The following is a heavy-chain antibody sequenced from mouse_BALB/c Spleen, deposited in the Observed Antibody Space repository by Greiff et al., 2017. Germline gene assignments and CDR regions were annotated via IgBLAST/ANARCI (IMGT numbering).Heavy chain of an antibody. CDR1: GYTFTNYW. CDR3: AGGDDAMDY. CDR2: IYPGGGYT. Sequence: QVQLKQSGAELVRPGTSVKISCKASGYTFTNYWLGWVKQRPGHGLEWIGDIYPGGGYTNYNEKFKGKATLTADTSSSTAYLQLSSLTSEDAAVYFCAGGDDAMDYWGQGTSVTVSS. J-gene: IGHJ4*01. V-gene: IGHV1-63*02.